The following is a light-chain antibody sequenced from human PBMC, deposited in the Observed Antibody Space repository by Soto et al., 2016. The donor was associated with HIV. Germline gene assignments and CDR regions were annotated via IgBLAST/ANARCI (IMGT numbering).Light chain of an antibody. Sequence: AIPMTQSPSSLSASVGDRVTITCRTSQGIRNDLGWYQQKPGKAPKPLIYAASSLQSGVPSRFSGSGSGTDFTLTISSLQPEDFATYYCLQDYNYPRTFGQGTKVEIK. CDR2: AAS. V-gene: IGKV1-6*01. J-gene: IGKJ1*01. CDR3: LQDYNYPRT. CDR1: QGIRND.